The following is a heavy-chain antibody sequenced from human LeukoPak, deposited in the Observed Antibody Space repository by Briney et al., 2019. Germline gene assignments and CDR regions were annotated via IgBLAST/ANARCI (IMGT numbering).Heavy chain of an antibody. D-gene: IGHD3-3*01. CDR3: AKGQSGLFDY. Sequence: GSLRLSCAASGFTFSSYGMHWVRQAPGEGLEWVAVISYDGSNKYYADSVKGRFTISRDNSKNTLYLQMNSLRAEDTAVYYCAKGQSGLFDYWGQGTLVTVSS. V-gene: IGHV3-30*18. CDR1: GFTFSSYG. CDR2: ISYDGSNK. J-gene: IGHJ4*02.